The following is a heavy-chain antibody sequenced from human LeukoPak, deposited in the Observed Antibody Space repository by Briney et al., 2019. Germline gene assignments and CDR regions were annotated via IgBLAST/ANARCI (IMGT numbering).Heavy chain of an antibody. V-gene: IGHV4-34*01. Sequence: SETLSLTCAVYGGSFSGYYWSWIRQPPGKGLEWIGEINHSGSTNYNPSLKSRVTISVDTSKNQFSLKLSSVTAADTAVYYCARSLGTRSWFDPWGQGTLVTVSS. CDR1: GGSFSGYY. CDR2: INHSGST. J-gene: IGHJ5*02. CDR3: ARSLGTRSWFDP. D-gene: IGHD1-26*01.